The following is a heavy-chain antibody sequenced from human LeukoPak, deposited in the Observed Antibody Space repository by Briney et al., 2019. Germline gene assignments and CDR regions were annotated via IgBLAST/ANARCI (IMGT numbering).Heavy chain of an antibody. CDR3: AKGRYFDWLLAY. CDR1: GFDFRIYD. Sequence: GGSLRLSCAASGFDFRIYDMQWVRQAPGKGLEWVSAISGSGGSTYYADSVKGRFTISRDNSKNTLYLQMNSLRAEDTAVYYCAKGRYFDWLLAYWGQGTLVTVSS. CDR2: ISGSGGST. D-gene: IGHD3-9*01. J-gene: IGHJ4*02. V-gene: IGHV3-23*01.